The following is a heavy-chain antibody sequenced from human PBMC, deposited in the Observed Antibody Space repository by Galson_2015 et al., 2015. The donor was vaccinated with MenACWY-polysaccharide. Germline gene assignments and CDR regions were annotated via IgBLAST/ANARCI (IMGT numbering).Heavy chain of an antibody. CDR1: GGSISSYS. V-gene: IGHV4-59*08. J-gene: IGHJ6*02. Sequence: ATLSLTCNVSGGSISSYSWSWIRPPPGRGLEWIGYISYSGSTNYNPSLKSQVTVSLDTSRNQFSLRLTSVTAADTAVYYCARLAADYSYYMDVWGQGTTVTVSS. D-gene: IGHD6-13*01. CDR2: ISYSGST. CDR3: ARLAADYSYYMDV.